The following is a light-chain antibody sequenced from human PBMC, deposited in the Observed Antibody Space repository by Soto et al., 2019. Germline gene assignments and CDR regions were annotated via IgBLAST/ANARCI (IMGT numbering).Light chain of an antibody. V-gene: IGLV2-14*01. CDR1: TSDVGGYNY. Sequence: QSALTQPASVSGSLGQSITISCTGTTSDVGGYNYVSWYQHHPGKAPILMLYGVTNRPSGVSNRFSGSKSGNTASMTISGLQVEDDAEYYCGSYTGSITDVFGTGTKLTVL. CDR2: GVT. J-gene: IGLJ1*01. CDR3: GSYTGSITDV.